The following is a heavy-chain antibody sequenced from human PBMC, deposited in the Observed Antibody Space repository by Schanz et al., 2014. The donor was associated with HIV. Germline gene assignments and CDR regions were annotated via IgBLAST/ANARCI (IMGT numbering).Heavy chain of an antibody. CDR2: IYYSGST. V-gene: IGHV4-34*02. J-gene: IGHJ4*02. CDR1: GGSFSGYY. Sequence: QVHLQQWGAGLLKPSETLSLTCAVYGGSFSGYYWSWIRQPPGKGLEWIGYIYYSGSTNYNPSLKSRVTISVDTSKNQFSLKLSSVTAADTAVYYCARTPYYFDYWGQGTLVTVSS. CDR3: ARTPYYFDY.